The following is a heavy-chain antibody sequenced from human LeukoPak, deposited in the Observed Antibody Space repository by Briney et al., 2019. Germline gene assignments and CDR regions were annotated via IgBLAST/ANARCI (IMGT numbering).Heavy chain of an antibody. J-gene: IGHJ6*02. CDR1: GFTFSSYS. Sequence: GGSLRLSCAASGFTFSSYSMNWVRQAPGKGLEWVSCISSSSSYIYYADSVKGRFTISRDNAKNSLYLQMNSLRAEDTAVYYCARAKGAAGTSFLYYYYGMDVWGQGTTVTVSS. CDR2: ISSSSSYI. CDR3: ARAKGAAGTSFLYYYYGMDV. V-gene: IGHV3-21*01. D-gene: IGHD6-13*01.